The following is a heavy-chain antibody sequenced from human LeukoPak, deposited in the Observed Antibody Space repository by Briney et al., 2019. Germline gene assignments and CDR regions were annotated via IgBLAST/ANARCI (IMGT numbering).Heavy chain of an antibody. CDR3: ARAGLGIASYYFDY. J-gene: IGHJ4*02. Sequence: ASAKVSCKASGYIFTSYGISWVRQAPGQGLEWMGWISAYNGNTNYAQNLQGRVTMTTDTSTSTAYMELRSLTSDDTAVYYCARAGLGIASYYFDYWGQGTLVTVSS. CDR1: GYIFTSYG. D-gene: IGHD6-19*01. V-gene: IGHV1-18*01. CDR2: ISAYNGNT.